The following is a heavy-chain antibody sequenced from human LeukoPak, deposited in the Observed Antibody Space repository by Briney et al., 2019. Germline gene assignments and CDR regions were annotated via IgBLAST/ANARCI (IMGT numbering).Heavy chain of an antibody. J-gene: IGHJ4*02. CDR1: GFTFSSYA. D-gene: IGHD6-19*01. V-gene: IGHV3-30-3*01. Sequence: PGGSLRLSCAASGFTFSSYAMHWVRQAPGKGLEWVAVISYDGSNKYYADSVKGRFTISRDNSKNTLYLQMNSLRAEDTAVYYCARDGVYYWLVEDDAGIDYWGQGTLVTVSS. CDR2: ISYDGSNK. CDR3: ARDGVYYWLVEDDAGIDY.